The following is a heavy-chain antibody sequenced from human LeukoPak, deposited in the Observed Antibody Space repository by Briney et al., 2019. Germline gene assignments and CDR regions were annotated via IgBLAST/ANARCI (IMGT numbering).Heavy chain of an antibody. CDR1: GGSISSSEYY. Sequence: SETLSLTCNVSGGSISSSEYYWGWIRQPPGKGLEWIGSISYIGRTYYNPSLKSRVTIIVDTSKNQFSLKLTSVIAADTAVYYCARILLGGLLDPWGQGTLVTVSS. D-gene: IGHD4-23*01. CDR2: ISYIGRT. V-gene: IGHV4-39*01. CDR3: ARILLGGLLDP. J-gene: IGHJ5*02.